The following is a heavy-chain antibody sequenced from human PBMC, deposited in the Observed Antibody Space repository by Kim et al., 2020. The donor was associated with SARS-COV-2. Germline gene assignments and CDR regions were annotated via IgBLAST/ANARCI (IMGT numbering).Heavy chain of an antibody. Sequence: GGSLRLSCSASGFTFSTHVMRWVRQAPGKGLEWVASLSPDGIHLYYADSVKGRFTISRDNSKNTLFLQMNSLSTEDTAVYYCAKDLTNNWSFDSWGQGTLVTVSS. CDR3: AKDLTNNWSFDS. J-gene: IGHJ4*02. CDR1: GFTFSTHV. D-gene: IGHD1-1*01. V-gene: IGHV3-30*18. CDR2: LSPDGIHL.